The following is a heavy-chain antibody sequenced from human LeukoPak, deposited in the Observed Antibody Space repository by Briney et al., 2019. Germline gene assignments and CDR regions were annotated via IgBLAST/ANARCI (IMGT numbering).Heavy chain of an antibody. V-gene: IGHV3-74*01. CDR3: ARDVWGDRDSYFDF. CDR1: GFTFSGYW. J-gene: IGHJ4*02. CDR2: INSDGRST. D-gene: IGHD2-21*01. Sequence: PRGSLRLSCAASGFTFSGYWMHWVRQVPGKGLVWVARINSDGRSTSYAESLKGRFTISRDNAKNTLYLQMNSLRAEDTAVYYCARDVWGDRDSYFDFWGQGTRVTVSS.